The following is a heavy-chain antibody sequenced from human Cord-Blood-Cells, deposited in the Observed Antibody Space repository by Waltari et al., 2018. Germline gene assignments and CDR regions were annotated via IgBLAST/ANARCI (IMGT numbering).Heavy chain of an antibody. Sequence: EVQLVESGGGLVKPGGSLRLSCAASGFTFSNAWMSWVGRIKSKTDGGTTDYAAPVKGRFTISRDDSKNTLYLQMNSLKTEDTAVYYCTTGGGWGINYYYYYYMDVWGKGTTVTVSS. CDR1: GFTFSNAW. CDR2: IKSKTDGGTT. J-gene: IGHJ6*03. D-gene: IGHD7-27*01. CDR3: TTGGGWGINYYYYYYMDV. V-gene: IGHV3-15*01.